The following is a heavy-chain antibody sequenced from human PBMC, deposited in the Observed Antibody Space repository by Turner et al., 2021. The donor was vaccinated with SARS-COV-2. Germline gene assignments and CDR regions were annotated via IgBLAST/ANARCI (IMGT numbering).Heavy chain of an antibody. J-gene: IGHJ4*02. CDR2: INHGEST. Sequence: QLQLQRWGAGLLKPSETLSLTCAVYGGSFSGYYWSWIRQTPGKGLEWIGEINHGESTNYNPSLKSRVTISVDTSKNQFYLKLSSVTAADTAVYYCARSGWSLWYFDYWGQGTLVTVSS. CDR1: GGSFSGYY. D-gene: IGHD6-19*01. CDR3: ARSGWSLWYFDY. V-gene: IGHV4-34*01.